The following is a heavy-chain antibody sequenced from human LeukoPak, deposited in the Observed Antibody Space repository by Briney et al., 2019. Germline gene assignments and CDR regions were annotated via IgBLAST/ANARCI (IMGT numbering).Heavy chain of an antibody. D-gene: IGHD6-19*01. CDR1: GGSISSGGYY. CDR3: ARDPRSPVAGAFDI. J-gene: IGHJ3*02. Sequence: SETLSLTCTVSGGSISSGGYYWSWIRQHPGEGLEWIGYIYYSGSTYYNPSLKSRVTISVDTSKNQFSLKLSSVTAADTAVYYCARDPRSPVAGAFDIWGQGTMVTVSS. V-gene: IGHV4-31*03. CDR2: IYYSGST.